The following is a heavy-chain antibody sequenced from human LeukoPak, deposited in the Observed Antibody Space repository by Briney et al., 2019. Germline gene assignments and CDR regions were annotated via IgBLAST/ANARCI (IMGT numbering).Heavy chain of an antibody. CDR3: ARSKLAGNMVWYFDL. CDR1: GYSISSGYY. CDR2: MYHSGST. D-gene: IGHD6-19*01. Sequence: PSETLSLTCSVSGYSISSGYYWGWIRQPPGKGLEWIGTMYHSGSTYYTPSLQSRVTISVDTSKNQFSLKLSSVTAADTAVYYCARSKLAGNMVWYFDLWGRGTLVTVSS. J-gene: IGHJ2*01. V-gene: IGHV4-38-2*02.